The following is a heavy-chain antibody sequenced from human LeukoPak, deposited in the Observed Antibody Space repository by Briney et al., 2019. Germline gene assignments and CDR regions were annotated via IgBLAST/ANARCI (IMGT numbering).Heavy chain of an antibody. CDR2: IIPMFDTP. V-gene: IGHV1-69*06. CDR3: AREGAAMSNDY. Sequence: ASVKVSCKASGDTFTTYAIIWVRQAPGQGLEWMGGIIPMFDTPNYAQRLQGRVTITADKSTKTAYMELTSLRSEDTAVYYCAREGAAMSNDYWGQGTLVTVSS. D-gene: IGHD6-25*01. CDR1: GDTFTTYA. J-gene: IGHJ4*02.